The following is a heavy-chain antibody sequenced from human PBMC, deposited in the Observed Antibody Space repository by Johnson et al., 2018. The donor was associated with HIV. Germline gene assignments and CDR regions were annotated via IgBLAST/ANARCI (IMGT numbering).Heavy chain of an antibody. J-gene: IGHJ3*02. CDR1: GFTFITYG. CDR3: AKDLYDYGPVAFDI. Sequence: QVQVVESGGGVVQPGGSLRLSCAASGFTFITYGMHWVRQAPGKGLEWVAFIRYDGNNKYYADPVKGRFTISRDNSNNTLYLQMNSLRAEDTAVYYCAKDLYDYGPVAFDIWGQGTMVTFSS. D-gene: IGHD3-10*01. CDR2: IRYDGNNK. V-gene: IGHV3-30*02.